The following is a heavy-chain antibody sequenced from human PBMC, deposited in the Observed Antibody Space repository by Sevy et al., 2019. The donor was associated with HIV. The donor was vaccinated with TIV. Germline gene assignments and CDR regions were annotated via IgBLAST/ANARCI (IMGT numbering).Heavy chain of an antibody. J-gene: IGHJ4*01. CDR3: ARATGMAVAGTGRYFDF. V-gene: IGHV1-18*04. D-gene: IGHD6-19*01. CDR1: GYKVDMYG. CDR2: ISTYNGNT. Sequence: ASVKVSCKISGYKVDMYGIAWVRQAPGQGLEWMGWISTYNGNTNYAQNFQRRVTMTTDTSTSVVYMELGGLRPDDTAVYYCARATGMAVAGTGRYFDFWGQGTLVTVS.